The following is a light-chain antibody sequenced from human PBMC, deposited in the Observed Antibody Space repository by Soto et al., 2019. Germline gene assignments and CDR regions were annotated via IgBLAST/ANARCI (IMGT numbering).Light chain of an antibody. CDR2: KAS. Sequence: DIQMTQSPSTLSASVGDRVTITCRASQTISTWLAWYQQKPGKAPKLLIYKASSLESGVPSRFSGSGSGTESTLTITSLQPDDFATYYCQQYNGFSRTFGQGTKVDIK. CDR3: QQYNGFSRT. J-gene: IGKJ1*01. V-gene: IGKV1-5*03. CDR1: QTISTW.